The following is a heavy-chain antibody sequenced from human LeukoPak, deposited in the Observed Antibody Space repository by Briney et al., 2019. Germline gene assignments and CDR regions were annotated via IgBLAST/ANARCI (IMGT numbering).Heavy chain of an antibody. CDR2: IGSITDGIT. V-gene: IGHV3-48*04. CDR3: ARLTARDYGDPADWFDP. D-gene: IGHD4-17*01. CDR1: GFTFSRYS. J-gene: IGHJ5*02. Sequence: GGSLRLSCAASGFTFSRYSMNWVRQAPGKGLEWVSYIGSITDGITHYAESVKGRFTISRDNAKNSLYLQMNSLRAEDTAVYYCARLTARDYGDPADWFDPWGQGTLVTVSS.